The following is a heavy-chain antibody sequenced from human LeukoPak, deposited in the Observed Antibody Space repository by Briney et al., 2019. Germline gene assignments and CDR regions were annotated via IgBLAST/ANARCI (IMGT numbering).Heavy chain of an antibody. V-gene: IGHV4-61*02. CDR3: AREPPGY. CDR2: IYTNGGA. CDR1: GGSVTSGNYY. J-gene: IGHJ4*02. Sequence: SETLSLTCTVSGGSVTSGNYYWNWIRQPAGKGLEWIGRIYTNGGASYNPSLKSRVTISIDASKNQFSLKLSSVTAADTSVYYCAREPPGYWGQGILVTVSS.